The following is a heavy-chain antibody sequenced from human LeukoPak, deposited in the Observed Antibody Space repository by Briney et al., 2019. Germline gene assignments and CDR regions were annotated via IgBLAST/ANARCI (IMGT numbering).Heavy chain of an antibody. Sequence: GSLRLSCAASGFTFSSYSMHWVRQAPGKGLEWVSSISSSSSYIYYADSVKGRFTISRDNAKNSLYLQMNSLRAEDTAVYYCARDGSYYDFWSGYRERDYYYYGMDVWGQGTTVTVSS. CDR1: GFTFSSYS. CDR3: ARDGSYYDFWSGYRERDYYYYGMDV. J-gene: IGHJ6*02. CDR2: ISSSSSYI. V-gene: IGHV3-21*01. D-gene: IGHD3-3*01.